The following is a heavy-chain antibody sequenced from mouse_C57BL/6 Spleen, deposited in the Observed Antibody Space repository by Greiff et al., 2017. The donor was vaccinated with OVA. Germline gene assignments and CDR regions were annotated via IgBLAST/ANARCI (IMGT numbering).Heavy chain of an antibody. CDR1: GYAFTNYL. Sequence: VQLQQPGAELVRPGTSVKVSCKASGYAFTNYLIEWVKQRPGQGLEWIGVINPGSGGPNYNEKFKGKATLTADKSSSTAYMQRSSLTSEDSAVYYCARRGAGRYYFDDWGKGTTLTVSS. CDR2: INPGSGGP. CDR3: ARRGAGRYYFDD. V-gene: IGHV1-54*01. J-gene: IGHJ2*01.